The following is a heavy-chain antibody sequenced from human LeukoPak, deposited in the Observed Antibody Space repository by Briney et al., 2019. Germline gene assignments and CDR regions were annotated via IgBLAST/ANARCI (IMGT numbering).Heavy chain of an antibody. V-gene: IGHV3-11*01. D-gene: IGHD2-21*02. CDR1: GFSLSDYY. Sequence: GGSLRLSCAASGFSLSDYYMSWIRQAPGKGLEWISYITNRGSTIFYTDSVKGRFTISRDNARNSLYLQLNSLRAEDTAIYYCARDRGVVVPAMGYYFDYWGRGALVTVSS. CDR2: ITNRGSTI. CDR3: ARDRGVVVPAMGYYFDY. J-gene: IGHJ4*02.